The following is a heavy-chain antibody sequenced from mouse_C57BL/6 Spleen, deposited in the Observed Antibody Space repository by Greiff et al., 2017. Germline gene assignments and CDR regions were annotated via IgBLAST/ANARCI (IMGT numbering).Heavy chain of an antibody. CDR1: GYTFTSYW. V-gene: IGHV1-52*01. CDR2: IDPSDSDT. J-gene: IGHJ1*03. Sequence: QVQLQQPGAELVRPGSSVKLSCKASGYTFTSYWMHWVKQRPIQGLEWIGNIDPSDSDTHYNQKFKDKATLTVAKSSSTAYMQLSSLTSEDSAVYYCARGAGELGVWGTGTTVTVSS. CDR3: ARGAGELGV.